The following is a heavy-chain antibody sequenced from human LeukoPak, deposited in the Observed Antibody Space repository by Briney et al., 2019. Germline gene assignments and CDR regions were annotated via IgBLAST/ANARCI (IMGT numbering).Heavy chain of an antibody. Sequence: GGCLRLSCAASGFTFNSYWMSWVRQAPEKGPEWLANIRQDGSDKQYVDSVKGRFTISRDNAKNSLYLQMNSLSAEDTAVYYCARHSRGSPIDDWGQGTLVTVSS. CDR1: GFTFNSYW. D-gene: IGHD2-15*01. CDR2: IRQDGSDK. V-gene: IGHV3-7*01. J-gene: IGHJ4*02. CDR3: ARHSRGSPIDD.